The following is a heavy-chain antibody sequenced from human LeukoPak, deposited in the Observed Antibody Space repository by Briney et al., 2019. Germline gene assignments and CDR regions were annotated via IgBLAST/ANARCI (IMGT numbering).Heavy chain of an antibody. CDR1: GFTFSSYW. J-gene: IGHJ4*02. CDR2: IKQDGREK. V-gene: IGHV3-7*01. D-gene: IGHD3-10*01. Sequence: PGGSLRLSCAASGFTFSSYWMSWVRQAPGKGLEWVANIKQDGREKYYVDSVKGRFTISRDNAKNSLYLQMNSLRNEDTAVYYCASDDLYLKNYFNNWGQGTLVTVSS. CDR3: ASDDLYLKNYFNN.